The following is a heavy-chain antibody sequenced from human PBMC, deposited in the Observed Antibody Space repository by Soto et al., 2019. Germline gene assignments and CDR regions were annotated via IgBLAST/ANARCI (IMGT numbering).Heavy chain of an antibody. CDR3: AREDGTGTSAFDI. V-gene: IGHV4-4*02. Sequence: SETLSLTCAVSSGSISSSNWWSWVRQPPGKGLEWIGEIYHSGSTNYNPSLKSRVTISVDKSKNQFSLKLSSVTAADTAVYYCAREDGTGTSAFDIWGQGTMVTVSS. CDR1: SGSISSSNW. CDR2: IYHSGST. J-gene: IGHJ3*02. D-gene: IGHD1-7*01.